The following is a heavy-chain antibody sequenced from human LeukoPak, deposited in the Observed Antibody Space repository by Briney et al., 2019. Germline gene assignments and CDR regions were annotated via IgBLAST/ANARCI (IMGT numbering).Heavy chain of an antibody. J-gene: IGHJ5*02. CDR3: TRHQTNFYGSGAPLDP. CDR1: GGSITTTYY. CDR2: LYHSGNS. V-gene: IGHV4-39*01. D-gene: IGHD3-10*01. Sequence: SETLSLTCSVSGGSITTTYYWSWIRQPPGGGLEWIASLYHSGNSNYNPSLKSRVTMSVDTSKNRFSLQLTSMTAADTAIYYCTRHQTNFYGSGAPLDPWGQGTLVTVSS.